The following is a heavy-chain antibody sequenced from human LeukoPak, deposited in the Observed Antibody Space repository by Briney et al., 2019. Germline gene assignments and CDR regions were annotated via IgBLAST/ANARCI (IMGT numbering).Heavy chain of an antibody. Sequence: SETLSLTCAVYGGSFSGYYWSWIRQPPGKGLEWTGEINHSGSTNYNPSLKSRVTISVDTSKNQFSLKLSSVTAADTAVYYCARGGESSSWYDWFDPWGQGTLVTVSS. J-gene: IGHJ5*02. CDR1: GGSFSGYY. CDR2: INHSGST. D-gene: IGHD6-13*01. V-gene: IGHV4-34*01. CDR3: ARGGESSSWYDWFDP.